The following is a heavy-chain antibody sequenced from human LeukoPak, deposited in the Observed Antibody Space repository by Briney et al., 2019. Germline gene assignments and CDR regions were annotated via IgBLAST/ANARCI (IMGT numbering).Heavy chain of an antibody. J-gene: IGHJ6*02. Sequence: GGSLRLSCAASGFTFSSYWMSWVRQAPGKGLEWVANIKQDGSEKYYVDSVKGRFTISRDNAKNSLYLQMNSLRAEDTAVYYCARDPYSSGWPSYYYYGMDVWGQGTTVAVSS. CDR1: GFTFSSYW. CDR3: ARDPYSSGWPSYYYYGMDV. V-gene: IGHV3-7*01. CDR2: IKQDGSEK. D-gene: IGHD6-19*01.